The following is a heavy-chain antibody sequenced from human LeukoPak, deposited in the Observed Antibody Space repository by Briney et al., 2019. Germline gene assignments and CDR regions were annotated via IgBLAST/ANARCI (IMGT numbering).Heavy chain of an antibody. V-gene: IGHV3-23*01. D-gene: IGHD3-3*01. J-gene: IGHJ4*02. CDR1: GGTFSSYA. CDR3: AKDDRITIFGVVTANHFDY. CDR2: ISGSGGST. Sequence: SCKASGGTFSSYAISWVRQAPGKGLEWVSAISGSGGSTYYADSVKGRFTISRDNSKNTLYLQMNSLRAEDTAVYYCAKDDRITIFGVVTANHFDYWGQGTLVTVSS.